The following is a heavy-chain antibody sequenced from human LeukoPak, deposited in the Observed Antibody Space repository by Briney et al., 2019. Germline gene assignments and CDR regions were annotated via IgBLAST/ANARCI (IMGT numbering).Heavy chain of an antibody. V-gene: IGHV4-38-2*02. J-gene: IGHJ5*02. CDR2: IYPSGST. CDR1: GYSISSGYF. Sequence: PSETLSLTCTVPGYSISSGYFCGWIRQSPVKGLEWFGSIYPSGSTYYNPSLKSRVTISVDTSKNQFSLKLSSVTAADTAVYYCARAYSSSWYFNWFDPWGQGTLVTVSS. CDR3: ARAYSSSWYFNWFDP. D-gene: IGHD6-13*01.